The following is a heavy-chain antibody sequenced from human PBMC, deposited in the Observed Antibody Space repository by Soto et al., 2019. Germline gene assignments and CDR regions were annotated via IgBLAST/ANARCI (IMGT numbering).Heavy chain of an antibody. CDR2: IYYNGAT. Sequence: PSETLSLTCTVSGGSISSYYWSWIRQPPGKGLEWVGYIYYNGATNYNPSLEGRVTVSVDTSKNQFSLHLISVTAADTAVYYCAKVRASQWELLSYYFDYWGQGTPVTVSS. J-gene: IGHJ4*02. V-gene: IGHV4-59*01. D-gene: IGHD1-26*01. CDR1: GGSISSYY. CDR3: AKVRASQWELLSYYFDY.